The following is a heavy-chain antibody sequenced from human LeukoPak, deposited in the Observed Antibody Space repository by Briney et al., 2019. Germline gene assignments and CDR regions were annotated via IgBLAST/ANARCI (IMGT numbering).Heavy chain of an antibody. CDR3: ARAGGYGSFGSDTNWFDP. Sequence: ASVKVSCKASGYTFTSYGISWVRQAPGQGLEWMGWISAYNGNTNYAQKLQGRVTMTTDTSTSTAYMELRSLRSDDTAVYYCARAGGYGSFGSDTNWFDPWGQGTLVTVSS. D-gene: IGHD5-12*01. V-gene: IGHV1-18*01. CDR1: GYTFTSYG. J-gene: IGHJ5*02. CDR2: ISAYNGNT.